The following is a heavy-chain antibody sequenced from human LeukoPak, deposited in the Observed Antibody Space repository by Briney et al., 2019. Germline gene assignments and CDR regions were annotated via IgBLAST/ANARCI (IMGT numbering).Heavy chain of an antibody. V-gene: IGHV4-34*01. CDR3: ARAHSSSWYAGWSDY. CDR2: INHSGST. CDR1: GGSFSGYY. D-gene: IGHD6-13*01. J-gene: IGHJ4*02. Sequence: SETLSLTCAVYGGSFSGYYWSWICQPPGKGLEWIGEINHSGSTNYNPSLKSRVTISVDTSKNQFSLKLSSVTAADTAVYYCARAHSSSWYAGWSDYWGQGTLVTVSS.